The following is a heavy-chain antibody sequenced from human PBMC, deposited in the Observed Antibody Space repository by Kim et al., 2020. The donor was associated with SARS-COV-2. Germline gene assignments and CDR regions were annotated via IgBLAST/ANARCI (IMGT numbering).Heavy chain of an antibody. CDR3: ARVTVTDYGDSY. J-gene: IGHJ4*02. D-gene: IGHD4-17*01. CDR1: GFTFSSYW. CDR2: INSDGSST. Sequence: GGSLRLSCAASGFTFSSYWMHWVRQAPGKGLVWVSRINSDGSSTSYADSVKGRFTISRDNAKNTLYLQMNSLRAEDTAVYYCARVTVTDYGDSYWGQGTLVTVSS. V-gene: IGHV3-74*01.